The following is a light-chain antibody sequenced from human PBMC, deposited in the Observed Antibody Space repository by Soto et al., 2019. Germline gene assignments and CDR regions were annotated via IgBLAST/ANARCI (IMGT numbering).Light chain of an antibody. CDR2: GAS. CDR3: QQYGSSPWT. Sequence: EIVLTQSPGTLSLSPGERATLSCRASQSVSSSYLAWYQQKPGQAPRLLIYGASRSATGIPDRFSGSGSGTDFKLTISRLEPEDFAVYYCQQYGSSPWTFGQGTKVEIK. V-gene: IGKV3-20*01. J-gene: IGKJ1*01. CDR1: QSVSSSY.